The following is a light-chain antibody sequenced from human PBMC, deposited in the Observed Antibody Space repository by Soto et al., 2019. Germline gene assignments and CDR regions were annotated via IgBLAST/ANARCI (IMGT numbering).Light chain of an antibody. J-gene: IGKJ1*01. V-gene: IGKV3-20*01. CDR3: QQSGT. Sequence: IVVTQSPGTLYLSPGERATLSCRASQSVSSSYLAWYQHKPGQAPRLLIYRASNRAAGIPDRFSGSGSGTDFTLTISRLEPEDFSVYYCQQSGTFGQGTKVEIK. CDR2: RAS. CDR1: QSVSSSY.